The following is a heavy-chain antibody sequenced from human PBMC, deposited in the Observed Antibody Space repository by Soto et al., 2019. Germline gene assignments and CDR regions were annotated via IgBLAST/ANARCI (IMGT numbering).Heavy chain of an antibody. CDR1: GFPFSDPY. CDR3: TRAPSYYGSGSYH. D-gene: IGHD3-10*01. CDR2: IKNRANSYAT. Sequence: GGSLRLSCAASGFPFSDPYMDLVRQSPGKGLQWVGRIKNRANSYATDYAASVKGRFTISRDDSKNSVFLQMDSLKTEETAVYYCTRAPSYYGSGSYHWGQGTLVPVSS. V-gene: IGHV3-72*01. J-gene: IGHJ4*02.